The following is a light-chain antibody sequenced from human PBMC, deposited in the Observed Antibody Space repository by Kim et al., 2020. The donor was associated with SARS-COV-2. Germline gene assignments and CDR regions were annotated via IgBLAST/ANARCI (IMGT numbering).Light chain of an antibody. CDR1: VMGDTS. Sequence: VSPSQTASITCSGEVMGDTSACCYKRKPGKPPVLVIYQYSMRPSGIPEPFSGANSGNTATLTISGTQAMDEADYYCQAWDSSTLVFGGGTQLTVL. CDR3: QAWDSSTLV. J-gene: IGLJ2*01. CDR2: QYS. V-gene: IGLV3-1*01.